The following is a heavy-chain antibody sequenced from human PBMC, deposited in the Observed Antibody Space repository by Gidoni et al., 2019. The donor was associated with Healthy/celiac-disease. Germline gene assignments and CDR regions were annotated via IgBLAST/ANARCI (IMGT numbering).Heavy chain of an antibody. D-gene: IGHD6-19*01. CDR2: ISSNGGST. J-gene: IGHJ4*02. Sequence: EVQLVESGGGLVQPGGSLKLSCSASGFTFRSYAMHWVRQAPGKGLEYVSAISSNGGSTYYADSVKGRFTISRDNSKNTLYLQMSSLRAEDTAVYYCVKAGAYSSGWFFDYWGQGTLVTVSS. V-gene: IGHV3-64D*08. CDR1: GFTFRSYA. CDR3: VKAGAYSSGWFFDY.